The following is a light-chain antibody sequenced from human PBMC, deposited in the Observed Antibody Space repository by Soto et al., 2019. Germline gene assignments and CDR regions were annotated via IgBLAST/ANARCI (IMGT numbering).Light chain of an antibody. J-gene: IGKJ5*01. CDR3: QQRSNWPSIT. Sequence: EIVLTQSPATLSLSPGERATLSCRASQSVSSYLAWYQQKPGQAPRLLISDASNRATGIPVRFSGSGSGTDFTLTISSLQAEDSAVYYCQQRSNWPSITFGQGTRLEI. V-gene: IGKV3-11*01. CDR2: DAS. CDR1: QSVSSY.